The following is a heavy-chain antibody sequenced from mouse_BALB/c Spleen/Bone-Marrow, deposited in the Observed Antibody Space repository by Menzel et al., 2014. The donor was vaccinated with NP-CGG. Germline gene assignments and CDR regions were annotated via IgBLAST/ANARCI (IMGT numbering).Heavy chain of an antibody. Sequence: EVQLQQSGPELVKPGASVKMSCKASGYTFTDYYMDWVKQSHGESFEWIGRVNPYNGGTSYNQKFKGKAKLTVDKSSTTAYMELNSLTAEDSAVYYCARGGYRDYWGQGTTLTVPS. CDR2: VNPYNGGT. CDR1: GYTFTDYY. D-gene: IGHD2-2*01. V-gene: IGHV1-19*01. CDR3: ARGGYRDY. J-gene: IGHJ2*01.